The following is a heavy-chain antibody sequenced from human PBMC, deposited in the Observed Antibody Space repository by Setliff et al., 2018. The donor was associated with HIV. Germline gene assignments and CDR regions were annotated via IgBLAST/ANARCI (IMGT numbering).Heavy chain of an antibody. CDR3: ARVFSSSWYGIDY. CDR1: GFTFSTFA. J-gene: IGHJ4*02. CDR2: ISYDGSNI. V-gene: IGHV3-30*01. D-gene: IGHD6-13*01. Sequence: GGSLRLSCVASGFTFSTFAMHWVRQAPGKGLEWMSLISYDGSNIHYADSVKGRFTISRDDSKNTLYLQMNSLRTEDTALYYCARVFSSSWYGIDYWGQGTLVTVSS.